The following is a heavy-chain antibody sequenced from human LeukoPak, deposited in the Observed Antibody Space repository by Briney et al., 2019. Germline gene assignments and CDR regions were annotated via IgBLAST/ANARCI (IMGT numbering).Heavy chain of an antibody. V-gene: IGHV4-34*01. CDR1: GGSFSGYY. J-gene: IGHJ4*02. CDR2: INHSGST. CDR3: ARGDYGIAARRPFDY. Sequence: SETLSLTCAVYGGSFSGYYWSWIRQPPVKGLEWIGEINHSGSTNYNPSLKSRVTISVDTSKNQFSLKLSSVTAADTAVYYCARGDYGIAARRPFDYWGQGTLVTVSS. D-gene: IGHD6-6*01.